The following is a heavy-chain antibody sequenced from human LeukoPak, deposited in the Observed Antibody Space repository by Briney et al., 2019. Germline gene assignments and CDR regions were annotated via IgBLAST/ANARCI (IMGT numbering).Heavy chain of an antibody. V-gene: IGHV4-59*12. CDR2: ISYRGVT. J-gene: IGHJ6*02. D-gene: IGHD6-13*01. CDR3: ARAEYSSSWYAHYGMDV. CDR1: GTSISNYH. Sequence: PSETLSLTCTVSGTSISNYHWSWIRQPPGKGLEWIGYISYRGVTNYNPSLKSRITISVDTSKNQFSLKLSSVTAADTAVYYCARAEYSSSWYAHYGMDVWGQGTTVTVSS.